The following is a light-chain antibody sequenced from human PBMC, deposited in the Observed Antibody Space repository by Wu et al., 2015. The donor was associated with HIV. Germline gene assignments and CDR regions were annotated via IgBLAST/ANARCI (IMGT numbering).Light chain of an antibody. V-gene: IGKV1D-16*01. Sequence: DIQMTQSPSSVSASVGDRVTITCRASQGIGSWLGWYQQKLGKAPKLLIYAASNLQSGVPSRFSGSGSGTDFTLTISSLQPEDFATYYCQQYNRYYSFGQGTKLEIK. J-gene: IGKJ2*03. CDR1: QGIGSW. CDR2: AAS. CDR3: QQYNRYYS.